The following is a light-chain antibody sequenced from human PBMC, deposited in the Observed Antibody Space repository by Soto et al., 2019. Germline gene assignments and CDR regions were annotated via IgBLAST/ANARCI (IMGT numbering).Light chain of an antibody. V-gene: IGLV2-14*01. CDR2: DVS. CDR1: GSDVGGYKY. J-gene: IGLJ1*01. CDR3: SSYASSSPLV. Sequence: QSVLTQPASVSGSPGQSITISCTGTGSDVGGYKYVSWYQQLPGKAPKLMIYDVSYRPSGVSDRFSGSKSGNTASLIISGLQAEDEADYYCSSYASSSPLVFGTGTQLPS.